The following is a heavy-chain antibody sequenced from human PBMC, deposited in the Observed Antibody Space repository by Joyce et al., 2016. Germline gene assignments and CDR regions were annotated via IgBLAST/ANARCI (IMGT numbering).Heavy chain of an antibody. Sequence: QVQLVQSGAEVKKPRSPVKVSCKASGGSLNRSTINWLRQAPGKGLEWMGGIIPLSGTANYEQKFQDRVTITADGLTSTVYMELVSLRSDDTAVYFCAGGGVAPGTAARLDYWGQGTLVIVSS. V-gene: IGHV1-69*01. CDR3: AGGGVAPGTAARLDY. D-gene: IGHD1-7*01. J-gene: IGHJ4*02. CDR2: IIPLSGTA. CDR1: GGSLNRST.